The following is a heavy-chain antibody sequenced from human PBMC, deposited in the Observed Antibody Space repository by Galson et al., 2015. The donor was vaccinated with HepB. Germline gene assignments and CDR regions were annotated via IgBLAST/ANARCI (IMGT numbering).Heavy chain of an antibody. Sequence: QSGAEVKKPGESLKVSCKASGYTFTGYYMHWVRQAPGQGLEWMGWINPNSGGTNYAQKFQGWVTMTRDTSISTAYMELSRLRSDDTAVYYCARDPSYTLRYLVGGGMDVWGQGTTVTVSS. CDR3: ARDPSYTLRYLVGGGMDV. D-gene: IGHD3-9*01. V-gene: IGHV1-2*04. J-gene: IGHJ6*02. CDR2: INPNSGGT. CDR1: GYTFTGYY.